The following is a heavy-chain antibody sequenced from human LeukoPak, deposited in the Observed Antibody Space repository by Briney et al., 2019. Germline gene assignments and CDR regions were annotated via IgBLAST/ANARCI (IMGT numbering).Heavy chain of an antibody. CDR1: GITVSRNY. D-gene: IGHD6-19*01. CDR3: AKDRASGSGSYSYRGFDH. Sequence: GGSLRLSCAASGITVSRNYMSWVRQAPGRGLEWVSAISSGGDYTNSADSVKGRFTISRDNSRNTLYLQMNSLRAEDTAVYYCAKDRASGSGSYSYRGFDHWGQGTLVTVSS. V-gene: IGHV3-23*01. CDR2: ISSGGDYT. J-gene: IGHJ5*02.